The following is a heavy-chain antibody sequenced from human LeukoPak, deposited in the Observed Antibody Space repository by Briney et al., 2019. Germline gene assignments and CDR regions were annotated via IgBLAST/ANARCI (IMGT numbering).Heavy chain of an antibody. V-gene: IGHV3-53*01. CDR3: ARGGSSSWYLDY. CDR2: IYSGGST. D-gene: IGHD6-13*01. J-gene: IGHJ4*02. Sequence: ETLSLTCTVSGGSVSSNCYYWGWVRQAPGKGLEWVSVIYSGGSTYYADSVKGRFTISRDNSKNTLYLQMNSLRAEDTAVYYCARGGSSSWYLDYWGQGTLVTVSS. CDR1: GGSVSSNCYY.